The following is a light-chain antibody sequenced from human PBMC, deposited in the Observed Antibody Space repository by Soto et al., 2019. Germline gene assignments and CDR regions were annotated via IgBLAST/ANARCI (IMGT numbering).Light chain of an antibody. CDR3: CAYVNSRSYV. CDR1: ISVVGRFDV. Sequence: QSVLTQPASVSGSLGKSITISCTGTISVVGRFDVVSWYQQHPGQVPKLIIYEGSRRPSGVSSRFSGSKSGNTASLTISGLQAEDEADYYCCAYVNSRSYVFGSGTKVTVL. J-gene: IGLJ1*01. CDR2: EGS. V-gene: IGLV2-23*01.